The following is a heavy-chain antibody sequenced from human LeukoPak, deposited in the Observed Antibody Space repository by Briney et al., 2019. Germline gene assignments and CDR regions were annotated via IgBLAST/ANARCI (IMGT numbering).Heavy chain of an antibody. CDR1: GYIFSNFA. CDR3: ARRKGSEVPGNDY. CDR2: ISPYNGNT. J-gene: IGHJ4*02. Sequence: ASVKVSCKASGYIFSNFAITWVRQAPGQGLEWVGWISPYNGNTNYSPKLQGRVTLTTDTSTSTAYMELRSLRSDDPAVYYCARRKGSEVPGNDYGGRGPLVTVSS. V-gene: IGHV1-18*01. D-gene: IGHD1-1*01.